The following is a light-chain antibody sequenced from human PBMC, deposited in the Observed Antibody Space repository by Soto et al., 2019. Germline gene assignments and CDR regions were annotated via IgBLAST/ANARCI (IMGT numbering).Light chain of an antibody. CDR1: QSVSSSY. Sequence: EIVLTQSPGTLSLSPGERATLSCRASQSVSSSYLAWYQQKPGQAPRLLIYGASSRATGIPDRFIGSGSGTDFTLTISRLEPEDFEVYYCQQYGSSPYTVGQGTKLEIK. J-gene: IGKJ2*01. V-gene: IGKV3-20*01. CDR3: QQYGSSPYT. CDR2: GAS.